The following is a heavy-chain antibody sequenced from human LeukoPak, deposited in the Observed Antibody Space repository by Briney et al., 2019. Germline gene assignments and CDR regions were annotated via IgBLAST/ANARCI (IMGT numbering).Heavy chain of an antibody. D-gene: IGHD3-22*01. CDR1: GGTFSIYA. J-gene: IGHJ4*02. V-gene: IGHV1-69*13. CDR3: AGAPDYYDSSGYYDY. CDR2: IIPIFGTA. Sequence: GASVKVSCKASGGTFSIYAISWVRQAPGQGLEWMGGIIPIFGTANYAQKFQGRVTITADESTSTAYMELSSLRSEDTAVYYCAGAPDYYDSSGYYDYWGQGTLVTVSS.